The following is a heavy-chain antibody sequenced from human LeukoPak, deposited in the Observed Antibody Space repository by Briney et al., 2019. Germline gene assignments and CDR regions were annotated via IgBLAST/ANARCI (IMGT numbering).Heavy chain of an antibody. J-gene: IGHJ6*03. CDR1: GGSISSYY. Sequence: SETLSLTCTVSGGSISSYYWSWIRQPPGKGLEWIGYIYYSGSTNYNPSLKSRVTISVDTSKNQFSLKLSSVTAADTAVYYCARDRFYYYYYYYMDVWGKGTTVTVSS. CDR3: ARDRFYYYYYYYMDV. V-gene: IGHV4-59*12. CDR2: IYYSGST.